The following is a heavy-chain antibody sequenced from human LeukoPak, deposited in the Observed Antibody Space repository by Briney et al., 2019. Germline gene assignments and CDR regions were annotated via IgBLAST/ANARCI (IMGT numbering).Heavy chain of an antibody. J-gene: IGHJ5*02. V-gene: IGHV3-20*04. CDR1: GFTFDEHG. Sequence: GGSLRLSCAASGFTFDEHGMSWVRQAPGKGLEWVSGINWSGGSTGYADSVKGRFTISRDNAKNSLYLQMNSLRAEDTALYYCARGRDDSSLNWFDPWGQGTLVTVSS. D-gene: IGHD3-22*01. CDR2: INWSGGST. CDR3: ARGRDDSSLNWFDP.